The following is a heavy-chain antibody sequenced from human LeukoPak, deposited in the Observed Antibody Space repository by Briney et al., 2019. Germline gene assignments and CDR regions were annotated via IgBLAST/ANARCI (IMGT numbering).Heavy chain of an antibody. Sequence: GSLRLSCAASGFSFSSSDMNWVRQAPGKGLEWVSYISSSSSTMYYADSVKGRFAISRDNAKNTLYLQMNSLRVEDTAVYYCARGRGWYFDLWGRGTLVTVSS. J-gene: IGHJ2*01. CDR1: GFSFSSSD. CDR3: ARGRGWYFDL. D-gene: IGHD3-10*01. V-gene: IGHV3-48*03. CDR2: ISSSSSTM.